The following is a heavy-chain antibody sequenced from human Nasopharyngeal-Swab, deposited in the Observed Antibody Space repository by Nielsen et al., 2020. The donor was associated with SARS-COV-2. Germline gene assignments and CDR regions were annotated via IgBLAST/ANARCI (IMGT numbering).Heavy chain of an antibody. CDR2: INHSGST. J-gene: IGHJ4*02. CDR3: ARGVKSKGWSSGRDY. CDR1: GGSFSGYY. V-gene: IGHV4-34*01. D-gene: IGHD6-19*01. Sequence: SETLSLTCAVYGGSFSGYYWSWIRQPPGKGLEWIGEINHSGSTNYNPSLKSRVTISVDTSKNQFSLKLSSVTAADTAVYYCARGVKSKGWSSGRDYWGQGTLVTVSS.